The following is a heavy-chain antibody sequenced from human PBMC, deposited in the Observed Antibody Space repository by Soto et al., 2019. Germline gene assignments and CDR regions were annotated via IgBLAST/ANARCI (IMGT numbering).Heavy chain of an antibody. CDR2: IYYSGST. J-gene: IGHJ4*02. D-gene: IGHD3-3*01. Sequence: SQTLSLTCTVSGGSISSYYWSWIRQPPGKGLEWIGYIYYSGSTNYNPSLKSRVTISVDTSKNPFSLKLSSVTAADTAVYYCAGDNYDFWNRGYFDYWGQGTLVTVSS. CDR1: GGSISSYY. CDR3: AGDNYDFWNRGYFDY. V-gene: IGHV4-59*01.